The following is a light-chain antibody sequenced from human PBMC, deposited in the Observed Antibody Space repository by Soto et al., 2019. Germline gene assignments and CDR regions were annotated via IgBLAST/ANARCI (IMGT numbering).Light chain of an antibody. Sequence: QPVLTQSSSASASLGSSVKFTCTLSSGHSSYIIAWHQQQPGKAPRYLMKLEGSGSYNKGSGVPDRFSGPSSGADRYLTISNLQFEDEADYYCETWDSNIWVFGGGTKLTVL. CDR1: SGHSSYI. J-gene: IGLJ3*02. CDR2: LEGSGSY. V-gene: IGLV4-60*02. CDR3: ETWDSNIWV.